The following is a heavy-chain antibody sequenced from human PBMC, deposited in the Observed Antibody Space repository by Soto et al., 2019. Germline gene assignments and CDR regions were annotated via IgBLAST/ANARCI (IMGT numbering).Heavy chain of an antibody. CDR1: GYTFIGYY. D-gene: IGHD5-12*01. J-gene: IGHJ4*02. Sequence: QVQLVQSGAEVKKPGASVKVSCKASGYTFIGYYIHWVRQAPGQGLEWMGWINPNSGGAKYSQKFQAWVTMTSDTSISTAYMELSRLKSDDTAVYYCARSGGGYDLGDYWGQGTLVTVCS. V-gene: IGHV1-2*04. CDR2: INPNSGGA. CDR3: ARSGGGYDLGDY.